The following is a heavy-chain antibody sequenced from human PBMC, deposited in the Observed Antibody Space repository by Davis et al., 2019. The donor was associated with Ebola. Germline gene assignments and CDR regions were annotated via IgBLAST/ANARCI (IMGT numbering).Heavy chain of an antibody. Sequence: AASVKVSCKASGYTFTSYAMHWVRQAPGQRLEWMGWINAGNGNTKYSQKFQGRVTITRDTSASTAYMELTSLRSEDTAVYYCASSSTPPAIEYYDYALDVWGQGTTVTVSS. CDR3: ASSSTPPAIEYYDYALDV. D-gene: IGHD2/OR15-2a*01. CDR2: INAGNGNT. J-gene: IGHJ6*02. CDR1: GYTFTSYA. V-gene: IGHV1-3*01.